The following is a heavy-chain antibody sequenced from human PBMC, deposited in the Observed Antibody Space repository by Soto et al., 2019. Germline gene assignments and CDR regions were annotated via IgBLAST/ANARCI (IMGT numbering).Heavy chain of an antibody. V-gene: IGHV3-21*01. J-gene: IGHJ6*02. CDR3: ARVQDLPGGMDV. D-gene: IGHD2-2*01. CDR1: GFTFSSYS. Sequence: GSLRLSCAASGFTFSSYSMNWVRQAPGKGLEWVSSISSSSYIYYADSVKGRFTISRDNAKNSLYLQMNSLRAEDTAVYYCARVQDLPGGMDVWGQGTTVTVSS. CDR2: ISSSSYI.